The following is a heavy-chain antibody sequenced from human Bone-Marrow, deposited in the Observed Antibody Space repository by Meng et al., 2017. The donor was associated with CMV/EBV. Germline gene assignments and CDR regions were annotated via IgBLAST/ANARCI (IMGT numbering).Heavy chain of an antibody. CDR1: GFTFDDYT. V-gene: IGHV3-43*01. CDR2: ISWDGGST. J-gene: IGHJ3*02. Sequence: ETLSLTCAASGFTFDDYTMHWVRQAPGKGLEWVSLISWDGGSTYYADSVKGRFTISRDNSKNSLYLQMNSLRTEDTALYYCAKGDFIAVAAKGAFDIWGQGTMVTVSS. D-gene: IGHD6-19*01. CDR3: AKGDFIAVAAKGAFDI.